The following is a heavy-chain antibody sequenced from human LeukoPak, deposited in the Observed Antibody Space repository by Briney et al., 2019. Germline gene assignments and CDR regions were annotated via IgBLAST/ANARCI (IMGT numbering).Heavy chain of an antibody. Sequence: PGGSLRLSCAASGFTFSTYGMHWVRQAPGKGLEWVSYISGGGGSISYADSVKGRFTISRDNVKNSLYLQMNSLRDEDTAVYYCAREMGLNIVATFGYWGQGTLVTVSS. V-gene: IGHV3-48*02. CDR2: ISGGGGSI. CDR1: GFTFSTYG. J-gene: IGHJ4*02. CDR3: AREMGLNIVATFGY. D-gene: IGHD5-12*01.